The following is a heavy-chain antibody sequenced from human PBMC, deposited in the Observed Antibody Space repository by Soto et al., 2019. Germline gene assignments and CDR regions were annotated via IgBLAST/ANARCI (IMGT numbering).Heavy chain of an antibody. CDR1: GYTFTSYG. CDR2: ISAYNGNT. CDR3: AGTSGYSSTDNWFDP. D-gene: IGHD6-13*01. Sequence: QVQLVQSGAEVKKPGASVKVSCKASGYTFTSYGISWARQSPGQGLEWMGWISAYNGNTNNAQKFQGRVAVTTGTSTSTAYMELMNLRSDDTAAYYCAGTSGYSSTDNWFDPWGQGTLVTVSS. J-gene: IGHJ5*02. V-gene: IGHV1-18*01.